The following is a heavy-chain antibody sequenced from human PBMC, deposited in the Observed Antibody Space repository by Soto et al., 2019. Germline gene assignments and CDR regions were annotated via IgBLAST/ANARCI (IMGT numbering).Heavy chain of an antibody. CDR1: GFTFNNYA. V-gene: IGHV3-23*01. CDR3: AKGSVVVAAKFDS. CDR2: ISSSGYST. J-gene: IGHJ4*02. D-gene: IGHD2-21*02. Sequence: EVQLLESGGDLVRPGVSRRLSCAASGFTFNNYAMSWVLQAPGKGLEWVSAISSSGYSTYYTESVKGRFTIYRDNSRNKVYLQMNNLRAEDTAVYYGAKGSVVVAAKFDSWGQVNLVTVSS.